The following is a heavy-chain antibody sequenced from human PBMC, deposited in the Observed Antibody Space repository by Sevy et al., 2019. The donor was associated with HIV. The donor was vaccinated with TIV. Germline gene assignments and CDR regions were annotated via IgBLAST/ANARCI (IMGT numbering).Heavy chain of an antibody. J-gene: IGHJ5*02. D-gene: IGHD4-17*01. CDR2: ISYDGSNK. Sequence: GGSLRLSCAASGFTFSSYAIHWVRQAPGKGLEWVAFISYDGSNKYYADSVKGRFTISGDNSKKTLYLQMNSLRAEDTAVYYCARDQHDYAGNLRTGWFDPWGQGTLVTVSS. CDR1: GFTFSSYA. V-gene: IGHV3-30-3*01. CDR3: ARDQHDYAGNLRTGWFDP.